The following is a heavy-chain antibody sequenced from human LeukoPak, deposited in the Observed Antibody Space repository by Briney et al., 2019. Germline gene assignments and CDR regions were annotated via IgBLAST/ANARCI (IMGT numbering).Heavy chain of an antibody. V-gene: IGHV4-59*01. CDR2: XYYSGST. CDR1: XGSXSSXY. D-gene: IGHD3-3*01. Sequence: XSLXCTVSXGSXSSXYWSWIXQXPXXGXXXXXXXYYSGSTNYNPSLKSRVTISVDTSKNQFSLKLSSVTAADTAVYYCARDGKYYDFWSGSQKPYYYYYMDVWGKGTTVTVSS. CDR3: ARDGKYYDFWSGSQKPYYYYYMDV. J-gene: IGHJ6*03.